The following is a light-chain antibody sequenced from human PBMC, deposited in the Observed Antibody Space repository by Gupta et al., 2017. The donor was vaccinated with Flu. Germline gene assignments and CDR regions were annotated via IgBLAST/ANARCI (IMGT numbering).Light chain of an antibody. Sequence: QPALTQRPSAPGSPGQSVTISCTGTSSDVGGYNYVSWYQQHPGKAPKLMIYEVSKRHSGVPDRFVGSKSRNTAALTVSGLQAEDEANYYCSSYAGSSVFGTGTKVTVL. CDR3: SSYAGSSV. CDR2: EVS. J-gene: IGLJ1*01. CDR1: SSDVGGYNY. V-gene: IGLV2-8*01.